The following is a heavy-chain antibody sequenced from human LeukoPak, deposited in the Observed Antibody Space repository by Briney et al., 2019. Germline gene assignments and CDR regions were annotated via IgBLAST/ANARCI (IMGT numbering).Heavy chain of an antibody. CDR3: ARTYYYDSSGLAPFDP. CDR2: IYPGDLDT. Sequence: GESLQIPCRVSGYAFANYWIGWVRQAPGKGLEWMGIIYPGDLDTKINPSFQGQVTFSADKSINTAYLQWSSLKASDTAMYYCARTYYYDSSGLAPFDPWGQGTLVTVSS. CDR1: GYAFANYW. V-gene: IGHV5-51*01. D-gene: IGHD3-22*01. J-gene: IGHJ5*02.